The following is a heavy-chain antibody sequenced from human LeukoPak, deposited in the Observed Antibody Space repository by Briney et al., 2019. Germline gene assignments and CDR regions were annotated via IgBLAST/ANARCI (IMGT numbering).Heavy chain of an antibody. CDR1: GASIRNYY. V-gene: IGHV4-59*08. CDR3: ARHGPYWYFDL. Sequence: SETLSLTCTVSGASIRNYYWNWIRQPPGKGLEWIGYFFYSGSTDYNPSLKSRVTISADTSKNQFSLKLSSVTAADTAVYYCARHGPYWYFDLWGRGTLVTVSS. CDR2: FFYSGST. J-gene: IGHJ2*01. D-gene: IGHD3/OR15-3a*01.